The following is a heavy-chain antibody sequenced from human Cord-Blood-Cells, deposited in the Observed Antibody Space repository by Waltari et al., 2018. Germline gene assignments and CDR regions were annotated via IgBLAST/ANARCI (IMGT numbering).Heavy chain of an antibody. CDR3: ATHDTATSLYYYYYGMDV. CDR2: ISGSGGST. CDR1: GFTFSSYA. J-gene: IGHJ6*02. V-gene: IGHV3-23*01. Sequence: EVQLLESGGGLVQPGGSLSLACAASGFTFSSYAMRWVRQAPRQVLEWVSAISGSGGSTYYADSVKGRFTIYRDNSKNTLYLQMNSLRAEDTAVYYCATHDTATSLYYYYYGMDVWGQGTTVTVSS. D-gene: IGHD5-18*01.